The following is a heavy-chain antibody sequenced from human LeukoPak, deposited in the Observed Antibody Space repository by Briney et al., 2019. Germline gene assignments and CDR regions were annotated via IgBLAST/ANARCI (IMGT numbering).Heavy chain of an antibody. CDR1: GFTFSSYG. D-gene: IGHD3-22*01. CDR2: IRYDGSNK. V-gene: IGHV3-30*02. CDR3: AKDLYYYDSSGSHYFDY. Sequence: GESLKISCAASGFTFSSYGMHWVRQAPGKGLEWVAFIRYDGSNKYYADSVKGRFTISRDNSKNTLYLQMNSLRAEDTAVYYCAKDLYYYDSSGSHYFDYWGQGTLVTVSS. J-gene: IGHJ4*02.